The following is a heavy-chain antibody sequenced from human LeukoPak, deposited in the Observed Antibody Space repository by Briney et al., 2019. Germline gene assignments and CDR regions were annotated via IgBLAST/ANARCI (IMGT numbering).Heavy chain of an antibody. J-gene: IGHJ4*02. CDR3: ARIRRERPYDY. V-gene: IGHV4-4*02. Sequence: SETLSLTCAVSGGSISSSNWWSWVRQPPGKGLEWIGEIYHSGSTNYNPSLKSRVTMSVDKSKNQFSLKLSSVTAADTAVYYCARIRRERPYDYWGQGTLVTVSS. CDR1: GGSISSSNW. CDR2: IYHSGST. D-gene: IGHD1-1*01.